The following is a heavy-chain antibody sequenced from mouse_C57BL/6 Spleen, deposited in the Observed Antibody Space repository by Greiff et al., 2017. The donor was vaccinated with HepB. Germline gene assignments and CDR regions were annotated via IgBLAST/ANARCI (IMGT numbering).Heavy chain of an antibody. V-gene: IGHV2-6-1*01. CDR3: ARHGGYYGYFDY. J-gene: IGHJ2*01. D-gene: IGHD1-1*01. CDR1: GFSLTSYG. CDR2: IWSDGST. Sequence: VHLVESGPGLVAPSQRLSITCTVSGFSLTSYGVHWVRQPPGKGLEWLVVIWSDGSTTYNSALKSRLSISKDNSKSQVFLKMNSLQTDDTAMYYCARHGGYYGYFDYWGQGTTLTVSS.